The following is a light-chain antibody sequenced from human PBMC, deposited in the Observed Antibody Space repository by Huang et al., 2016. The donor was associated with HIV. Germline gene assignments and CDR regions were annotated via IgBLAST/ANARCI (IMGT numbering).Light chain of an antibody. V-gene: IGKV3-11*01. Sequence: EIVLTQSPATLSLSPGERATLSCRASQSVSSYLAWYQQKPGQAPRLLIYDASNRGTGIPARFSGSGSGTDFTLTISSLEPEDLAVYYCQQRGNWPQTFGQGTKVEIK. J-gene: IGKJ1*01. CDR1: QSVSSY. CDR3: QQRGNWPQT. CDR2: DAS.